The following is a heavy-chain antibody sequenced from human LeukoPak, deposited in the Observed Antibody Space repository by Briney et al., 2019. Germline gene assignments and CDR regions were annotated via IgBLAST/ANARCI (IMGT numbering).Heavy chain of an antibody. V-gene: IGHV3-9*01. CDR3: ATSIGVAVAFDF. Sequence: GGSLRLSCAASGFTLEDYAMHWVRQAPWKGLEWVSGIRWNSGSIGYADSVKGRFTISRDNAKNSLYLQMNSLKAEDTAIYYCATSIGVAVAFDFWGQGTLVTVSS. J-gene: IGHJ4*02. D-gene: IGHD6-19*01. CDR2: IRWNSGSI. CDR1: GFTLEDYA.